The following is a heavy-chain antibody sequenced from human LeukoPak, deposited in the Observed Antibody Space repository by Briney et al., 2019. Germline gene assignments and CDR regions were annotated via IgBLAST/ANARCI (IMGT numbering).Heavy chain of an antibody. D-gene: IGHD1-1*01. V-gene: IGHV2-5*02. Sequence: SGPTLSNPTPTLTLTSTFSGFSLSTLGVGVGWIRQPPGKALERHALIYRDDETSYRKSLKSRLTRTKDTSKTQVVLTTTNMDPVDTATYYGAHRQPPLYGRPNDYYFDYWGQGTLVTVSS. CDR2: IYRDDET. J-gene: IGHJ4*02. CDR1: GFSLSTLGVG. CDR3: AHRQPPLYGRPNDYYFDY.